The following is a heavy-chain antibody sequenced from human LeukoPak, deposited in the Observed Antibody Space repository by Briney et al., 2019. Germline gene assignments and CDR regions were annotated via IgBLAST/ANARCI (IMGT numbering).Heavy chain of an antibody. J-gene: IGHJ4*02. CDR1: GDPISSGDYY. CDR2: IYFTGTT. V-gene: IGHV4-30-4*01. D-gene: IGHD4-17*01. CDR3: ARDLGTGGYGAVDY. Sequence: PSQTLSLTCTVSGDPISSGDYYWTWIRQPPGKGLEWIGYIYFTGTTYYNPSLKSRVTISVDTSKNQFSLNLSSVTAADTAVYYCARDLGTGGYGAVDYWGQGTLVTVSS.